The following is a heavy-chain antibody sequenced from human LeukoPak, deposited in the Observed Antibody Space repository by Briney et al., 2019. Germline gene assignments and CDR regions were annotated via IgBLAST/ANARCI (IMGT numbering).Heavy chain of an antibody. CDR1: GFIFSSYS. Sequence: PGGSLRLSCAASGFIFSSYSMNWVRQAPGKGLEWVSYISSSGHTIYYADSVKGRFTISRDNVKNSLYLQMNSLRAEDTAVYYCARGSTYYDSSGQVPFDYWGQGTLVTVSS. D-gene: IGHD3-22*01. CDR3: ARGSTYYDSSGQVPFDY. CDR2: ISSSGHTI. J-gene: IGHJ4*02. V-gene: IGHV3-48*01.